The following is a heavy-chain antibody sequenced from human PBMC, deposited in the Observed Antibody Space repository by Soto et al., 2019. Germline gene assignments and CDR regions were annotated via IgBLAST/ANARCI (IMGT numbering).Heavy chain of an antibody. CDR2: ISEDGGNK. V-gene: IGHV3-30-3*01. Sequence: PGGSLRLCCTASGLTFTSYAIHWVRQAPGKGLEWVSVISEDGGNKYFAESVRGRFLISRDNSKNTVYLQMNSLRPEDTAVYFCARRLTTTVSALGYWGQGTLVTVSS. CDR3: ARRLTTTVSALGY. CDR1: GLTFTSYA. D-gene: IGHD4-4*01. J-gene: IGHJ4*02.